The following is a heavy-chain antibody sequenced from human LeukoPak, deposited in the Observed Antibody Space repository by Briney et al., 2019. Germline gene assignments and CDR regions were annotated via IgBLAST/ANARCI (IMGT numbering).Heavy chain of an antibody. V-gene: IGHV3-48*03. CDR3: ARKSSGLSPDYDY. D-gene: IGHD6-19*01. Sequence: QPGGSLRLSCAASGFTFSSYEMNWVRQAPGKGLEWVSYISSSGSTIYYADSVKGRFTISRDNAKNSLYLQMNSLRAEDTAVYYCARKSSGLSPDYDYWGQGTLVAVSS. CDR1: GFTFSSYE. J-gene: IGHJ4*02. CDR2: ISSSGSTI.